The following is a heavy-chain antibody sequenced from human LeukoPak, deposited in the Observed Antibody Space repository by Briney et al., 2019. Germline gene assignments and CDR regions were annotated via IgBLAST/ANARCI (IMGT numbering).Heavy chain of an antibody. J-gene: IGHJ4*02. V-gene: IGHV4-31*03. CDR3: ARYYSGSGSYSVYFDY. D-gene: IGHD3-10*01. CDR1: GGSISSGRYY. CDR2: IHYSGST. Sequence: SETLSLTCTVSGGSISSGRYYWSWIRRHPGKGLEWIRNIHYSGSTSYNPSLKSRVTISVDTSKNQFALKLSSVTAADTAVYYCARYYSGSGSYSVYFDYWGQGTLVTVSS.